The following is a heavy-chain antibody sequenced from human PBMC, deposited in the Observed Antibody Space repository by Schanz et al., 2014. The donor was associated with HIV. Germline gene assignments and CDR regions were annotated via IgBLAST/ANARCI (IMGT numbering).Heavy chain of an antibody. V-gene: IGHV1-69*06. CDR2: VTPVFGTT. Sequence: QVPLVQSGAEVKKPGSSVKVSCKASGGTFMTYAISWVRQAPGKGLEGMGGVTPVFGTTNYAQKFQGRVTITADKSTSTAYMELSSLRSEDTAVYYCARSRYGDYPYYFDCWGQGTLVTVSS. J-gene: IGHJ4*02. D-gene: IGHD4-17*01. CDR3: ARSRYGDYPYYFDC. CDR1: GGTFMTYA.